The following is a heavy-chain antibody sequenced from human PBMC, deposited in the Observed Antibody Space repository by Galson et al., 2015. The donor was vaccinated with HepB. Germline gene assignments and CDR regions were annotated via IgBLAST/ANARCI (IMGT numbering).Heavy chain of an antibody. Sequence: QSGAEVKKPGESLRISCKGSGYSFTSYWISWVRQMPGKGLEWMGRIDPSDSYTNYSPSFQGHVTISADKSISTAYLQWSSLKASDTAMYYCATGLGFWSGYPKKHEYNWFDPWGQGTLVTVSS. CDR1: GYSFTSYW. CDR3: ATGLGFWSGYPKKHEYNWFDP. J-gene: IGHJ5*02. CDR2: IDPSDSYT. D-gene: IGHD3-3*01. V-gene: IGHV5-10-1*01.